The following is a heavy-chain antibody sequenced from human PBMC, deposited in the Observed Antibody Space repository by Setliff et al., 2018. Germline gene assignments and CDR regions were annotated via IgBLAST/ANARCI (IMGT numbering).Heavy chain of an antibody. J-gene: IGHJ5*01. V-gene: IGHV3-53*01. D-gene: IGHD3-10*01. Sequence: LRLSCAASGFFFRSYEMNWVRQAPGKGLEWVSVIYNIGETRYADSVKGRFTISRDKSKNTLYLHLSSLRAEDTATYYCARDRGGTNPWFDFWGQGTLVTVSS. CDR3: ARDRGGTNPWFDF. CDR1: GFFFRSYE. CDR2: IYNIGET.